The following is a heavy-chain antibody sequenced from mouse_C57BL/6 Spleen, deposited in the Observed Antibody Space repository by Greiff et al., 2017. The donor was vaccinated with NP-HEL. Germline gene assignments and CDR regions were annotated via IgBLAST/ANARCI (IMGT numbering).Heavy chain of an antibody. J-gene: IGHJ2*01. CDR1: GYTFTSYW. Sequence: QVQLQQSGAELVKPGASVKLSCKASGYTFTSYWMQWVKQRPGQGLEWIGEIDPSDSYTNYNQKFKGKATLTVDTSSSTAYMQLSSLTSEDSAVYYCARLAYYYGPYFDYWGQGTTLTVSS. D-gene: IGHD1-1*01. CDR3: ARLAYYYGPYFDY. CDR2: IDPSDSYT. V-gene: IGHV1-50*01.